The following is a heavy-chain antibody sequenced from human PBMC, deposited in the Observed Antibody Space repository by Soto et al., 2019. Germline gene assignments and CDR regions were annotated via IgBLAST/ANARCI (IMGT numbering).Heavy chain of an antibody. CDR3: VNDVLPCCADY. V-gene: IGHV3-9*02. CDR2: IYYNSDRI. Sequence: EVKLVESGGGLVQPGRSLRLSCAASGFTSNDYAMHWVRQAPGEGLQWVSGIYYNSDRIDYGDSVKGRFATSRDNAKNSLYLKMNSRRPEAAAVYYGVNDVLPCCADYWGPGTLVTVSS. D-gene: IGHD2-15*01. CDR1: GFTSNDYA. J-gene: IGHJ4*02.